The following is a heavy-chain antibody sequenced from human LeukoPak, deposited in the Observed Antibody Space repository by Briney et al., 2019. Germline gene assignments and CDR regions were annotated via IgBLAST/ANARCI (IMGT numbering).Heavy chain of an antibody. D-gene: IGHD2-2*01. J-gene: IGHJ5*02. CDR2: TYYRSTWYN. CDR1: GDSVSSNSAA. V-gene: IGHV6-1*01. Sequence: SQTLSLTCGISGDSVSSNSAAWNWIRQSPSRGLEWLGRTYYRSTWYNDYAVSVRGRITVNPDTSKNQFSLHLNSVTPEDTAVYYCARRLTQYDCFDPWGQGIPVTVSS. CDR3: ARRLTQYDCFDP.